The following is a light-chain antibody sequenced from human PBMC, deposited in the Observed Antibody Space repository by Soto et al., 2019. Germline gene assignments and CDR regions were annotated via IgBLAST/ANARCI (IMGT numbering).Light chain of an antibody. CDR2: GAS. Sequence: EIVMTQSPATLSVSPGERATLSCRASQSVSSNLAWYQQKPGQAPRLPIYGASTRATGIPARFSGSGSGTEFTLTISSLQSEDFAVFYCQQYNNGPPYTFGQGTKLEIK. V-gene: IGKV3-15*01. CDR3: QQYNNGPPYT. J-gene: IGKJ2*01. CDR1: QSVSSN.